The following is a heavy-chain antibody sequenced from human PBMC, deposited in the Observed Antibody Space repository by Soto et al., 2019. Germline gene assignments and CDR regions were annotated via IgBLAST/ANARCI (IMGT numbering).Heavy chain of an antibody. Sequence: PSETLSLTCAVSGGSISSSNWWSWVRQPPGKGLEWIGEIYHSGSTNYNPSLKSRLTMSLDKPKNQFSLKLSSVTAADTAMYYCSRGTDAYKIGHWGQGTPVTVSS. V-gene: IGHV4-4*02. CDR1: GGSISSSNW. CDR2: IYHSGST. J-gene: IGHJ4*02. D-gene: IGHD2-8*01. CDR3: SRGTDAYKIGH.